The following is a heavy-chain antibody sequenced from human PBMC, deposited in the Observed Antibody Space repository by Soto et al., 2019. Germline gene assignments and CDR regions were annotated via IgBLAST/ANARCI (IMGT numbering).Heavy chain of an antibody. CDR3: ARVSYYYGSGSSSDY. CDR2: IFYSGST. V-gene: IGHV4-30-4*01. CDR1: GGSISSGDYY. J-gene: IGHJ4*02. Sequence: QVQLQESGPGLVKPSQTLSLTCTVSGGSISSGDYYWNWIRQPPGKGLEWIGYIFYSGSTYYNPPLKSRITISVDTSKNQFSLKLSSVTAADTAVYYCARVSYYYGSGSSSDYWGQGTLVTVSS. D-gene: IGHD3-10*01.